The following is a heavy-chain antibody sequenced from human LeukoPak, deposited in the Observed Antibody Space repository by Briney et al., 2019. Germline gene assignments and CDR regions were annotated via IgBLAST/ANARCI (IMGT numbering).Heavy chain of an antibody. D-gene: IGHD6-13*01. CDR3: ARGPSSSWYGNWFDP. Sequence: GGSLRLSCAASGFTFSSYAMHWVRQAPGKGLEYVSAISSNGGSTYYANSVKGRFTISRDNSKNTLYLQMGSLRAEDMAVYYCARGPSSSWYGNWFDPWGQGTLVTVSS. CDR2: ISSNGGST. J-gene: IGHJ5*02. CDR1: GFTFSSYA. V-gene: IGHV3-64*01.